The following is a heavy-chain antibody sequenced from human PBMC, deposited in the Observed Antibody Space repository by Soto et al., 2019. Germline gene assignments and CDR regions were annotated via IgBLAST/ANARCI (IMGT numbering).Heavy chain of an antibody. D-gene: IGHD5-12*01. CDR3: AKGTYWLRWLDYYYGMDA. CDR1: GFTFSSYG. Sequence: PGGSLRLSCAASGFTFSSYGMHRVRQAPGKGLEWVAVISYDGSNKYYADSVKGRFTISRDNSKNTLYLQMNSLRAEDTAVYYCAKGTYWLRWLDYYYGMDAWGHGTTVTVSS. J-gene: IGHJ6*02. CDR2: ISYDGSNK. V-gene: IGHV3-30*18.